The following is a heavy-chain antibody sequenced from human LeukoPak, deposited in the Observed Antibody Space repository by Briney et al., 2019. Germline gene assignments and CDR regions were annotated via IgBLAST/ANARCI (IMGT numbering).Heavy chain of an antibody. CDR2: ISANNGDT. V-gene: IGHV1-18*04. CDR3: ARKGMGSPLDF. CDR1: GFTFTSHG. J-gene: IGHJ4*02. D-gene: IGHD3-10*01. Sequence: ASVKVSCKTSGFTFTSHGISWMRQAPGQGLEWMAWISANNGDTHYAQRLQGRVTLTTDTSTGTAYMEVRSLRSDDTAVYYCARKGMGSPLDFWGQGTLVTVSS.